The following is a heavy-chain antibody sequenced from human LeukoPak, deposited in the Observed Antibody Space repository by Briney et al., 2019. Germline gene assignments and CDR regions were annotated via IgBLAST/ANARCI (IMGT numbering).Heavy chain of an antibody. CDR1: GYSISSGYY. J-gene: IGHJ5*02. Sequence: SETLSLTCTVSGYSISSGYYWGWIRQPPGKGLEWIGSIYHSGSTHFNPSLKSRVTISVDTSKNQFSLKLSSVTAADTAVYYCARRRQSSGWYTWFDPWGQGTLVTVSS. CDR2: IYHSGST. CDR3: ARRRQSSGWYTWFDP. D-gene: IGHD6-19*01. V-gene: IGHV4-38-2*02.